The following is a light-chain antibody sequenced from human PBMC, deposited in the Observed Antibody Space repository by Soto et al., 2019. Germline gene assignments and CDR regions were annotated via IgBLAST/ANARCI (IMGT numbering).Light chain of an antibody. J-gene: IGKJ5*01. CDR2: ESS. V-gene: IGKV1-13*02. Sequence: AIQLTQSPSSLSASVGDRVTITCRASQGISTLLAWYQQKPGEAPKVLIYESSLLQSGVPSRFSGSGSGTDFTLTISSLQPEDFATYYCQHFKSFPITFGQGTRLEIK. CDR1: QGISTL. CDR3: QHFKSFPIT.